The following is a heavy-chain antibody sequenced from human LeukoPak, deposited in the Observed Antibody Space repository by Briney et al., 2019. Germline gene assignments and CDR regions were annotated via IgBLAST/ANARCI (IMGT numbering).Heavy chain of an antibody. CDR2: ISAYNGNT. J-gene: IGHJ5*02. D-gene: IGHD3-3*02. CDR1: GYTFTSYG. CDR3: ARASISTIPSGFDP. Sequence: GASVKVSCKASGYTFTSYGISWVRQAPGQGLEWMGWISAYNGNTNYAQKLQGRVTMTTDTSTSTAYMELRSLRSDDTAVYYCARASISTIPSGFDPWGQGTLVTVSP. V-gene: IGHV1-18*01.